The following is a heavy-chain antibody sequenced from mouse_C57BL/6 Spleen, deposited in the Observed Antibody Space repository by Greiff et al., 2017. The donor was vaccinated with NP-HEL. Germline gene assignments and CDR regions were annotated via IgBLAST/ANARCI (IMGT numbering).Heavy chain of an antibody. Sequence: VQLQQSGAELARPGASVKLSCKASGYTFTSYGISWVKQRTGQGLEWIGEIYPRSGNTYYNEKFKGKATLTADKSSSTAYMELRSLTSEDSAVYFCARAVSYYSNYWYFDVWGTGTTVTVSS. V-gene: IGHV1-81*01. D-gene: IGHD2-5*01. CDR1: GYTFTSYG. J-gene: IGHJ1*03. CDR2: IYPRSGNT. CDR3: ARAVSYYSNYWYFDV.